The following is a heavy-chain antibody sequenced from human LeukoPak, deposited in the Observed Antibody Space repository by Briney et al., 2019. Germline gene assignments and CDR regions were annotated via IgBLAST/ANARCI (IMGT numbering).Heavy chain of an antibody. D-gene: IGHD6-6*01. CDR3: ARTRSYYFDY. CDR1: GFTFRSYW. CDR2: IHSDGSST. J-gene: IGHJ4*02. V-gene: IGHV3-74*01. Sequence: PGGSLRLSCAASGFTFRSYWMHWVRQAPGKGLVWVSRIHSDGSSTTYADSVKGRFTISRDNAKNTLFLQMNNLRAEDTAVYYCARTRSYYFDYWGQGTLVTVSS.